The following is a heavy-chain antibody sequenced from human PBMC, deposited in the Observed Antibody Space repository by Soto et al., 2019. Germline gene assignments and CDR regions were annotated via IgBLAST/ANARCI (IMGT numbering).Heavy chain of an antibody. Sequence: QVQLQESGPGLVKPSQTLSLTCAVSGGSIRSDGSYWTWIRQLPGGCLEWIGYIYYSGSTSYNPSLESLASISVDSSENQFSLRLTSVTAADTAVYYCARRAGNRRGYPIDSWGQGTLVTVSS. CDR1: GGSIRSDGSY. J-gene: IGHJ4*02. CDR2: IYYSGST. CDR3: ARRAGNRRGYPIDS. D-gene: IGHD5-18*01. V-gene: IGHV4-31*01.